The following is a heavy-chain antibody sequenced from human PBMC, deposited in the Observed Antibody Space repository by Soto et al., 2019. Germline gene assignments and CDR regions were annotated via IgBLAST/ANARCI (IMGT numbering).Heavy chain of an antibody. CDR1: GYAFTRYD. Sequence: XSGKVSCKASGYAFTRYDINWVRQATGQGLEWMGWMNPNSGNTGYAQKFQGRVTMTRDSSISTAYMEVSSLRFEDTAVYYCARAVNADAFDIWGQGTMVTVSS. CDR2: MNPNSGNT. J-gene: IGHJ3*02. CDR3: ARAVNADAFDI. D-gene: IGHD3-10*01. V-gene: IGHV1-8*01.